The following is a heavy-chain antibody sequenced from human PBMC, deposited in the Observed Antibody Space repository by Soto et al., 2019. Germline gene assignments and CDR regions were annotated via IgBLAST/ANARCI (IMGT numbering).Heavy chain of an antibody. J-gene: IGHJ4*02. Sequence: SGTLSLTCAVSGGSMSSSVYFWSWIRQPPGKGLEWIGYIYHSGSTYYNPSLKSRVTISVDRSKNQFSLKLNSVTAADTAVYYCARESVHGGMPYYFDYWGQGNLVTVSS. D-gene: IGHD4-17*01. CDR1: GGSMSSSVYF. V-gene: IGHV4-30-2*01. CDR3: ARESVHGGMPYYFDY. CDR2: IYHSGST.